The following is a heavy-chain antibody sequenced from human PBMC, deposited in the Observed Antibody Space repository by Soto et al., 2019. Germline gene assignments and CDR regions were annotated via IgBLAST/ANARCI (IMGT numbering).Heavy chain of an antibody. CDR3: ARDHDDILTGYLDY. J-gene: IGHJ4*02. CDR2: INSDGSST. V-gene: IGHV3-74*01. CDR1: GFTFSSYW. D-gene: IGHD3-9*01. Sequence: EVQLVESGGGLVQPGGSLRLSCAASGFTFSSYWMHWVRQAPGKGLVWVSRINSDGSSTSYADSVKGRFTISRDNAKNTLYLQMNSLRAEDTAVYDCARDHDDILTGYLDYWGQGTLVTVSS.